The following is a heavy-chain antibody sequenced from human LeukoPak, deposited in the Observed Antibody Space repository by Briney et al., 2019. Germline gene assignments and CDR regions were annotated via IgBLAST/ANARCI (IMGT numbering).Heavy chain of an antibody. J-gene: IGHJ4*02. D-gene: IGHD1-26*01. V-gene: IGHV3-30*18. Sequence: GGSLRLSCAASGFTFSSYSMNWVRQAPGKGLEWVAVISYDGSNKYYADSVKGRFTISRDNSKNTLYLQMNSLRAEDTAVYYCAKAHQVSVGATTISDYWGQGTLVTVSS. CDR1: GFTFSSYS. CDR2: ISYDGSNK. CDR3: AKAHQVSVGATTISDY.